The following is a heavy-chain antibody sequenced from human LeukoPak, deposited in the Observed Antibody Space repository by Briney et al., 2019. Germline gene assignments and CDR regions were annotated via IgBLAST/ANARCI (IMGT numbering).Heavy chain of an antibody. CDR3: ARDSIVVVPAAMRAYYYMDV. CDR2: INPNSGGT. V-gene: IGHV1-2*02. CDR1: GYTFTGYY. Sequence: ASVKVSCKASGYTFTGYYMHWVRQAPGQGLEWMGWINPNSGGTNYAQKFQGRVTMTMDTSISTAYMELSRLRSDDTAVYYCARDSIVVVPAAMRAYYYMDVWGKGTTVTVSS. J-gene: IGHJ6*03. D-gene: IGHD2-2*01.